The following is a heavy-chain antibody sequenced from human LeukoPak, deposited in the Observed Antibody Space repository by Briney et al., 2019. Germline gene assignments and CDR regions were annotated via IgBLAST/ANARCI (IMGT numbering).Heavy chain of an antibody. CDR2: IYSSGST. D-gene: IGHD5-12*01. J-gene: IGHJ4*02. V-gene: IGHV4-59*08. CDR1: GGSISSYY. CDR3: ARQRENGYDPLDF. Sequence: SETLSLTCAVYGGSISSYYWSWIRQPPGKGLEWIGYIYSSGSTNYNPSLKSRVTISVDTSKSQFSLKLRSVTAADTAVYYCARQRENGYDPLDFWGQGTLVTVSS.